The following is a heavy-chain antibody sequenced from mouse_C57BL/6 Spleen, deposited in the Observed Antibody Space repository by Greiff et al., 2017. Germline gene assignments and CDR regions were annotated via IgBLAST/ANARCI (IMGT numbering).Heavy chain of an antibody. J-gene: IGHJ2*01. CDR3: ARVRDLDY. CDR1: GYTFTDYY. CDR2: INPNTGGT. D-gene: IGHD3-3*01. V-gene: IGHV1-26*01. Sequence: EVQLQQSGPELVQPGASVKISCKASGYTFTDYYMNWVKQSHGKSLEWIGDINPNTGGTSYNQKFKGKAKLTVDKSSRTAYMELRSLTSEDSAVYYCARVRDLDYWGQGTTLTVSS.